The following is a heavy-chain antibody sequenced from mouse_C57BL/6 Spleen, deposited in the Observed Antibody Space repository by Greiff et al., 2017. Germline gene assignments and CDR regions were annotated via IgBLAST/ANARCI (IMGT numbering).Heavy chain of an antibody. CDR2: ISSGGSYT. J-gene: IGHJ2*01. V-gene: IGHV5-6*02. Sequence: EVTLVESGGDLVKPGGSLKLSCAASGFTFSSYGMSWVRQTPDKRLEWVATISSGGSYTYYPDSVKGRFTISRDNAKNTLYLQMSSLKSEDTAMYYCARRNDGYLDYWGQGTTLTVSS. CDR1: GFTFSSYG. CDR3: ARRNDGYLDY. D-gene: IGHD2-3*01.